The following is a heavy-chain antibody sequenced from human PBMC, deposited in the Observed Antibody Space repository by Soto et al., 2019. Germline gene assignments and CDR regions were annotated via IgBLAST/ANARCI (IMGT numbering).Heavy chain of an antibody. D-gene: IGHD4-17*01. J-gene: IGHJ3*02. Sequence: ESGGGVVQPGRSLRLSCAASGFTFSSFAMHWVRQAPVKGLEWVAVISSDGSNNFYADSVKGRFTISRDNSKNTLYLQMNSLRAEDTAVYDCARDTVRGDSGFDIWGHGTMVTVSS. CDR2: ISSDGSNN. CDR1: GFTFSSFA. V-gene: IGHV3-30-3*01. CDR3: ARDTVRGDSGFDI.